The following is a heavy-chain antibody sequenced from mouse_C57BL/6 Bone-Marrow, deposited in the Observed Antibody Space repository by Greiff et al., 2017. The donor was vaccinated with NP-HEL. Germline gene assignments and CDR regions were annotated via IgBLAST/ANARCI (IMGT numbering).Heavy chain of an antibody. CDR1: GFSLSTFGMG. CDR3: ARMSNYYGSSSYWYFDV. Sequence: QVQLKESGPGILQPSQTLSLTCSFSGFSLSTFGMGVGWIRQPSGKGLEWLAHIWWDDDKYYNPALKSRLTISKDTSKNQVFLKIANVDTADTATDYCARMSNYYGSSSYWYFDVWGTGTTVTVSS. J-gene: IGHJ1*03. V-gene: IGHV8-8*01. CDR2: IWWDDDK. D-gene: IGHD1-1*01.